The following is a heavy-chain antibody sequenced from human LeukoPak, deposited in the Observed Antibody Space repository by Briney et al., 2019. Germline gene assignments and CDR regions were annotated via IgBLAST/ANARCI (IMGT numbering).Heavy chain of an antibody. J-gene: IGHJ4*02. CDR1: GYTFTGYY. CDR2: INPNSGGT. V-gene: IGHV1-2*06. D-gene: IGHD3-3*01. Sequence: ASVKVSCKASGYTFTGYYMHWVRQAPGQGLEWMGRINPNSGGTNYAQKVQGRVTMTTDTSTSTAYMELRSLRSDDTAVYYCARAPTNDFWSAYYDYWGQGTLVTVSS. CDR3: ARAPTNDFWSAYYDY.